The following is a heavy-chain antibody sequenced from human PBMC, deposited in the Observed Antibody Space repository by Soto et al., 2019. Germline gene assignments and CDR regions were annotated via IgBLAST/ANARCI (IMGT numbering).Heavy chain of an antibody. D-gene: IGHD3-3*01. V-gene: IGHV1-24*01. Sequence: ASVKVSCKVSGYTLTELSMHWVRQAPGKGLERMGGFDPEDGKTVYAQKFQGRVTMTEDTSTDTAYMELSSLRSEDTAVYYCATDRFRFLECLPPDALTIWGQGTMVPGS. CDR1: GYTLTELS. CDR3: ATDRFRFLECLPPDALTI. CDR2: FDPEDGKT. J-gene: IGHJ3*02.